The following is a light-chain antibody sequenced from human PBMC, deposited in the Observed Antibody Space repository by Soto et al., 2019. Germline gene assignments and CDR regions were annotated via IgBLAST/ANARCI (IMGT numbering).Light chain of an antibody. Sequence: ERVMTQSPATLSVSPGEKATLSCRASLTVSNNLAWYQQKPGQAPRLLIYFASTRATGIPARFSGSGSGTEFTLTISSLQSEDFAVYYCQHYNEWPLTFGGGTKVETK. CDR1: LTVSNN. V-gene: IGKV3-15*01. CDR3: QHYNEWPLT. J-gene: IGKJ4*01. CDR2: FAS.